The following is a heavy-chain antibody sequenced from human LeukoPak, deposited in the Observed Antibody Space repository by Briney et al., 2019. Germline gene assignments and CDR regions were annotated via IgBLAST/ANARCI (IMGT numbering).Heavy chain of an antibody. CDR1: GFTCSSYG. D-gene: IGHD5-18*01. V-gene: IGHV3-33*06. CDR2: IWYDGSNK. J-gene: IGHJ6*03. CDR3: AKDRLGDTASDYYYMDV. Sequence: PGRSLRLSCAASGFTCSSYGMHWVRQAPGKGLEGGAVIWYDGSNKYYADSVKGRFTISRDNSKNTLYLQMNSLRAEDTAVYYCAKDRLGDTASDYYYMDVWGKGTTVTVSS.